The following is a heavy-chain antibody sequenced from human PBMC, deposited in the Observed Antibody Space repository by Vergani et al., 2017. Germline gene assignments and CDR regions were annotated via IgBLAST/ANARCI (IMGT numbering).Heavy chain of an antibody. Sequence: QVQLVQSGAEVKKPGSSVKVSCKASGGTFSSYTISWVRQAPGQGLEWMGRIIPILGIANYAQKFQGRVTITADKSTSTAYMELSSLRSEDTAVYYCARASGSYSKNAVDIWGQGTMVTVSS. V-gene: IGHV1-69*02. CDR1: GGTFSSYT. CDR2: IIPILGIA. CDR3: ARASGSYSKNAVDI. J-gene: IGHJ3*02. D-gene: IGHD1-26*01.